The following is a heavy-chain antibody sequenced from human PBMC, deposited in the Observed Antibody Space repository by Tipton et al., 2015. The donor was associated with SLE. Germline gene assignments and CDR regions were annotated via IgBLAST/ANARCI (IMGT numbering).Heavy chain of an antibody. Sequence: SLRLSCAASDFSVNISDMNWVRQAPGKGLEWVSSISGSGGTTKYADSVKGRFTISRDNSKDTLYLQMTTLRAEDTALYYCARAGGGWLFEYWGQGTQVIVSS. CDR1: DFSVNISD. J-gene: IGHJ4*02. D-gene: IGHD6-19*01. CDR3: ARAGGGWLFEY. V-gene: IGHV3-23*01. CDR2: ISGSGGTT.